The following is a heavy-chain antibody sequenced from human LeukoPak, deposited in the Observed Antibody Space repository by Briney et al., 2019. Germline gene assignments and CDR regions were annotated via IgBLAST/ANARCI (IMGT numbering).Heavy chain of an antibody. CDR1: GGSISSSSYY. D-gene: IGHD3-16*02. Sequence: SETLSLTCTVSGGSISSSSYYWGWIRQPPGKRLEWIGSIYYSGSTYYNPSLKSRVTISVDTSKNQFSLKLSSVTAADTAVYYCARGHIDYDYVWGSYRLYYFDYWGQGTLVTVSS. J-gene: IGHJ4*02. CDR3: ARGHIDYDYVWGSYRLYYFDY. CDR2: IYYSGST. V-gene: IGHV4-39*01.